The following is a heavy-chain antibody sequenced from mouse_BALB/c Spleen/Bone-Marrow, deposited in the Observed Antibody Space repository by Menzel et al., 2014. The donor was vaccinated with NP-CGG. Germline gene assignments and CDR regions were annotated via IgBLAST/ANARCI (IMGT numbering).Heavy chain of an antibody. D-gene: IGHD2-4*01. CDR3: ARDYDYDY. Sequence: DVKLQESGGGLVQPGGSLKLSCAASGFTFSSYGMSWVRQTPDKRLELVATINSNGGSTYYPDSVKGRFTISRDNAKNTLYLQMSSLKSEDTAMYYCARDYDYDYRGQGTTLTVSS. V-gene: IGHV5-6-3*01. CDR2: INSNGGST. J-gene: IGHJ2*01. CDR1: GFTFSSYG.